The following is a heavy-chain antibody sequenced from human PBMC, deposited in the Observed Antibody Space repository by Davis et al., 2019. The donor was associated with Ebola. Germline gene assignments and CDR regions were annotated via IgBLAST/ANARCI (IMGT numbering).Heavy chain of an antibody. Sequence: GESLKISCKDSGNSFTSHWIGWVRQLPGKGLEWMGIIYPGDSDTRYSPSFQGQVTISADKSISTAYLQWSSLKASDTAMFYCARRGTDFWSGYQYWGQGALVTVSS. CDR3: ARRGTDFWSGYQY. J-gene: IGHJ4*02. CDR1: GNSFTSHW. D-gene: IGHD3-3*01. CDR2: IYPGDSDT. V-gene: IGHV5-51*01.